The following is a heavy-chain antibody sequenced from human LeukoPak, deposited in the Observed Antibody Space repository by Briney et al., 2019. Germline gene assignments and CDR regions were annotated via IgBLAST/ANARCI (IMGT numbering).Heavy chain of an antibody. V-gene: IGHV4-4*02. Sequence: PSETLSLTCAVSGGSISSSIWWSWVRQPPGKGLEWIGEINHSGSTNYNPSLKSRVTISVDTSKNQFSLKLSSVTAADTAVYYCARPTYYYGSGSYGGYYFDYWGQGTLVTVSS. J-gene: IGHJ4*02. CDR2: INHSGST. CDR1: GGSISSSIW. D-gene: IGHD3-10*01. CDR3: ARPTYYYGSGSYGGYYFDY.